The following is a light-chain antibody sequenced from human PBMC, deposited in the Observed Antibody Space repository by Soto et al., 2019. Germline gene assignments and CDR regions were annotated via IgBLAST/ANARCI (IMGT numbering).Light chain of an antibody. V-gene: IGKV3-15*01. Sequence: EIVMTQSPGTRSLSAGERATLSCRASQSVSSNLAWYEQIPGQGPRRLIYGASTRATGIPARFSGSGSGTEFTLAISSLQSEDFAVYYRTQHTDWPQPFGLGPKV. CDR3: TQHTDWPQP. CDR2: GAS. J-gene: IGKJ1*01. CDR1: QSVSSN.